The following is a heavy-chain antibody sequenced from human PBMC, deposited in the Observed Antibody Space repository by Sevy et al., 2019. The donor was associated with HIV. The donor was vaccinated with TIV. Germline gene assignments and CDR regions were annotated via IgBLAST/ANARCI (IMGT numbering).Heavy chain of an antibody. V-gene: IGHV1-18*01. CDR2: ISGYNGNT. J-gene: IGHJ6*02. Sequence: ASVKVSCKASGYTFTTYGISWVRQAPGQGLEWMGWISGYNGNTNYAQKFQGRVTMTTDTSTTTAYMELRSLRSDDTAVYYCARDRQITIFGVVTGTGMDVWGQRTTVTVSS. D-gene: IGHD3-3*01. CDR1: GYTFTTYG. CDR3: ARDRQITIFGVVTGTGMDV.